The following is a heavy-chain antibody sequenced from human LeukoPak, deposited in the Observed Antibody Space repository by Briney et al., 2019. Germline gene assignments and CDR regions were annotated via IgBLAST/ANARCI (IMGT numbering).Heavy chain of an antibody. V-gene: IGHV3-30*04. CDR3: ARDRGGAGEIDY. CDR2: ISYDAYNK. J-gene: IGHJ4*02. Sequence: GRSLRLSCAASGFTFSSYAMHWVRQAPGKGLEWVTVISYDAYNKYYADSVKGRFTISRDNSKNTLYLQMSSLKPEDTAVYYCARDRGGAGEIDYWGQGTLVRVSS. CDR1: GFTFSSYA. D-gene: IGHD1-26*01.